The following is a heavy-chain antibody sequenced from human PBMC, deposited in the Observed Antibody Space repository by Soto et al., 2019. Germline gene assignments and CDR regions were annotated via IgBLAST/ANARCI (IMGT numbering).Heavy chain of an antibody. V-gene: IGHV5-10-1*01. D-gene: IGHD3-22*01. J-gene: IGHJ4*02. Sequence: PGESLKISCKESGYSFAGYWITWVRQKPGKGLEWMGRIDPSDSQTYYSPSFRGHVTISVTKSITTVFLQWSSLRASDTAMYYCARQIYDSDTGPNFQYYFDSWGQGTPVT. CDR3: ARQIYDSDTGPNFQYYFDS. CDR2: IDPSDSQT. CDR1: GYSFAGYW.